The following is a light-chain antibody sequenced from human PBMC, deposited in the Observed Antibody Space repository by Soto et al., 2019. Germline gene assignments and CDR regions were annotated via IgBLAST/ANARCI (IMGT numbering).Light chain of an antibody. CDR3: QQYGRSPLT. J-gene: IGKJ4*01. CDR2: GAS. Sequence: ESVLTQAAGTLSLSPGERVTLSCRASQSVSSTYLAWYQQKPGQAPTLLIYGASSRASGIPDRFSGSGSGTDFTLTINSLEPEDFAEYYCQQYGRSPLTFGGGTKVDIK. V-gene: IGKV3-20*01. CDR1: QSVSSTY.